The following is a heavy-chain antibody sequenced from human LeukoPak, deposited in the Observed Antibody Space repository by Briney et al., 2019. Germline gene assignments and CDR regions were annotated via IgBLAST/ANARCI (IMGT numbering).Heavy chain of an antibody. D-gene: IGHD4-23*01. CDR1: GFTFGDYA. Sequence: GGSLRLSCTASGFTFGDYAMSWVRQAPGKGLEWVGFIRSKAYGGTTEYAASVKGRFTISRDDSKSIAYLQMNSLKTEDTAVYYCTRGGLRWSGTFDYWGQGTLVTVSS. CDR3: TRGGLRWSGTFDY. CDR2: IRSKAYGGTT. V-gene: IGHV3-49*04. J-gene: IGHJ4*02.